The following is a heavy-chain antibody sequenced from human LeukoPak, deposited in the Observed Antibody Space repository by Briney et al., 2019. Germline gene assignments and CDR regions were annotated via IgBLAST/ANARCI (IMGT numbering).Heavy chain of an antibody. D-gene: IGHD3-10*01. CDR1: GFTFSSYS. Sequence: PGGSLRLSCAASGFTFSSYSMNWVRQAPGKGLEWVSSISSSSSYIYYADSGKGRFTISRDNAKNLLYLQMNSLSAEDTAVYYCARSWFGYLYYFDYWGQGTLVTVSS. CDR3: ARSWFGYLYYFDY. J-gene: IGHJ4*02. V-gene: IGHV3-21*01. CDR2: ISSSSSYI.